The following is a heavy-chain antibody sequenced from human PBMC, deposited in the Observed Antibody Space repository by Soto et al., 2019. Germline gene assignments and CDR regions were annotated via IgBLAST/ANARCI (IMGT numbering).Heavy chain of an antibody. CDR2: IYYSGST. J-gene: IGHJ4*02. CDR3: ARHLGYGGNAKTRYYFDY. D-gene: IGHD4-17*01. V-gene: IGHV4-39*01. Sequence: SETLSLTCTVSGGSISSSSYYWGRIRQPPGKGLEWIGSIYYSGSTYYNPSLKSRVTISVDTSKNQFSLKLSSVTAADTAVYYCARHLGYGGNAKTRYYFDYWGQGTLVTVSS. CDR1: GGSISSSSYY.